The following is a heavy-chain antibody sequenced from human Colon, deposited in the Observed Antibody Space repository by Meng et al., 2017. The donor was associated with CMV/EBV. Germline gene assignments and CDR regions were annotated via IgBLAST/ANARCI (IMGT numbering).Heavy chain of an antibody. D-gene: IGHD6-13*01. J-gene: IGHJ6*02. CDR1: GFTFDDYD. CDR3: AKAPGYSSSPGYYYGMDV. Sequence: SLKISCAASGFTFDDYDMHWVRQAPGKGLEWVSGISWNSGSIGYADSVKGRFTISRDNAKNSLYLQMNSLRAEDTALYYCAKAPGYSSSPGYYYGMDVWGQGTTVTVSS. V-gene: IGHV3-9*01. CDR2: ISWNSGSI.